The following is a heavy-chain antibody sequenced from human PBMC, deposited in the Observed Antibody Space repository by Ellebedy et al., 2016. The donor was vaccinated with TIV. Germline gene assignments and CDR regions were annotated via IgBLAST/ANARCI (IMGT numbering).Heavy chain of an antibody. CDR1: GFTFSDYS. Sequence: GESLKISXAASGFTFSDYSMNWVRQAPGKGLQWLSSISSSSSYIYYADSVKGRFTISRDNAKNSLYLQMNSLRGEDTAVYYSARVPYGSGTYTVDYWGQGTLVTVSS. J-gene: IGHJ4*02. D-gene: IGHD3-10*01. CDR3: ARVPYGSGTYTVDY. CDR2: ISSSSSYI. V-gene: IGHV3-21*01.